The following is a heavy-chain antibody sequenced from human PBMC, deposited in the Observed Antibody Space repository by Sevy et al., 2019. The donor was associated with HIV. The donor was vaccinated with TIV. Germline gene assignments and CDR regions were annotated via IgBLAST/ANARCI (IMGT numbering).Heavy chain of an antibody. J-gene: IGHJ4*02. CDR1: GFTFSSYA. Sequence: GGSLRLSCAASGFTFSSYAMSWVRQAPGKGLEWVSAISGSGGSTYYADSVKGRFTISRDNSKNTLYLQMNSLRAEDTAVYYCAKFFGRTYYYDSSHLDYWGQGTLVTVSS. D-gene: IGHD3-22*01. V-gene: IGHV3-23*01. CDR2: ISGSGGST. CDR3: AKFFGRTYYYDSSHLDY.